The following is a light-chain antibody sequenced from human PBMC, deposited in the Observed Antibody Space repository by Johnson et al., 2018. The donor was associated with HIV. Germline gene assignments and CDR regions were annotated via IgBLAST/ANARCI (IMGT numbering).Light chain of an antibody. J-gene: IGLJ1*01. CDR1: SSNIGNNY. CDR2: DNN. CDR3: GTWDSSLSAYV. V-gene: IGLV1-51*01. Sequence: TQPPSVSAAPGQKVTISCSGSSSNIGNNYVSWYQQLPGTAPKLLIYDNNKRPSGIPDRFSGSKSGTSATLGIIELQTGDEADYYCGTWDSSLSAYVFGTGTKVTVL.